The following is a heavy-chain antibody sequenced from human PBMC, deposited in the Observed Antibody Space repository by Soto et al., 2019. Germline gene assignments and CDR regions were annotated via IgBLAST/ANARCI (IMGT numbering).Heavy chain of an antibody. D-gene: IGHD5-12*01. CDR2: IIRIFHTP. CDR1: GGTFSSYA. J-gene: IGHJ4*02. V-gene: IGHV1-69*13. Sequence: ASVKVSCKASGGTFSSYAISWVRQAPGQGLEWMGGIIRIFHTPTYAQKFQGRVTITADESTSTAYMELISLRSDDTAVYYCVHRRDGYNSAFFDYWGQGTLVTVS. CDR3: VHRRDGYNSAFFDY.